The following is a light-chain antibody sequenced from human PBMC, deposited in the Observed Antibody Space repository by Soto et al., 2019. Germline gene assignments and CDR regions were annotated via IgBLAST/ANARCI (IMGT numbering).Light chain of an antibody. CDR3: HSYDSSLSAHVV. CDR1: SSNIGAGYD. Sequence: QSVLTQPPSVSGAPGQRVTISCTGSSSNIGAGYDVHWYQQLPGTAPKLLIYGNSNRPSGVPDRFSGSKSGTSASLAITGLQAEDEADYYCHSYDSSLSAHVVFGGGTKLTV. V-gene: IGLV1-40*01. J-gene: IGLJ2*01. CDR2: GNS.